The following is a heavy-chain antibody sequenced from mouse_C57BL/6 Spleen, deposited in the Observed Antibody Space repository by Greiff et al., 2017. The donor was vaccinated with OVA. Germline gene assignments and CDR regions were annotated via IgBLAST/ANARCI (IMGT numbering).Heavy chain of an antibody. CDR2: IYPGDGDT. V-gene: IGHV1-82*01. CDR3: ARGYDYGNY. J-gene: IGHJ2*01. D-gene: IGHD2-4*01. Sequence: VQLQQSGPELVKPGASVKISCKASGYAFSSSWMNWVKQRPGKGLEWIGRIYPGDGDTNYNGKFKGKATLTADKSSSTAYMQLSSLTSEDSAVYFCARGYDYGNYWGQGTTLTVSS. CDR1: GYAFSSSW.